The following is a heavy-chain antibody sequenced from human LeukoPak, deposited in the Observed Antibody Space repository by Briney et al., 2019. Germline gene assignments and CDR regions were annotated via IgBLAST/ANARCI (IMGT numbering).Heavy chain of an antibody. CDR1: GFSFSGYA. CDR3: AREQLGDAFDI. V-gene: IGHV3-23*01. D-gene: IGHD6-13*01. Sequence: GGSLRLSCEASGFSFSGYAMSWVRQAPGKGLDWVSGVSDSGVNTYYADSVKGRFTISRDNSKYTLFLQMNSLGAEDTAVYYCAREQLGDAFDIWGQGTMVTVSS. J-gene: IGHJ3*02. CDR2: VSDSGVNT.